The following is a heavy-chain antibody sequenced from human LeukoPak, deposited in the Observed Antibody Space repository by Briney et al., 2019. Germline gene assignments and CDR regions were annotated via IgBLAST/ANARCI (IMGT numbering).Heavy chain of an antibody. CDR1: GFTFSNFV. CDR2: ISPSSSSI. D-gene: IGHD5-18*01. V-gene: IGHV3-21*01. J-gene: IGHJ6*02. Sequence: GGSLRLSCAASGFTFSNFVMSWVRQAPGKGLEWVSFISPSSSSIYYADSVKGRFTVSRDNAKNSLYLQMNSLRAEDTALYYCARERRNTPMDVWGQGTTVTVSS. CDR3: ARERRNTPMDV.